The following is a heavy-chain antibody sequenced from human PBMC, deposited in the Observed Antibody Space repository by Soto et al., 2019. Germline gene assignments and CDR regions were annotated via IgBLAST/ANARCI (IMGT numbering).Heavy chain of an antibody. CDR2: ISYDGSYK. V-gene: IGHV3-30*04. D-gene: IGHD2-21*02. Sequence: QVQLVESGGGVVQPGRSLRLSCAVSGFTFSNYAMHWVRQAPGKGLEWVAVISYDGSYKHYADSVKGRFTISRDNSKNTLDLQMNSLRAEDTAVYYCAREDHSSRGGDLSPSFDSWGQGTLVTVSS. CDR3: AREDHSSRGGDLSPSFDS. J-gene: IGHJ4*02. CDR1: GFTFSNYA.